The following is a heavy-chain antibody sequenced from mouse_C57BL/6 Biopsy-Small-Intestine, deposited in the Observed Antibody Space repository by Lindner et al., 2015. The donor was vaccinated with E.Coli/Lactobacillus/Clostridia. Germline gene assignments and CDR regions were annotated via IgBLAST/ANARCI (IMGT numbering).Heavy chain of an antibody. V-gene: IGHV1-59*01. CDR1: GYTFTSYW. Sequence: LQESGAELVRPGTSVKLSCKASGYTFTSYWMHWVKQRPGQGLEWIGVIDPSDSATNYNQKFKGKATLTVDTSSSTAYMQLSSLTSEDSAVYNCARSYNYDWYFDVWGAGTTVTVSS. J-gene: IGHJ1*01. CDR2: IDPSDSAT. CDR3: ARSYNYDWYFDV. D-gene: IGHD2-12*01.